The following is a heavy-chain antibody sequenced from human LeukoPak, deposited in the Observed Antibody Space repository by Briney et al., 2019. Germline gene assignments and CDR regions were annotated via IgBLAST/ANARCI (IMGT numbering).Heavy chain of an antibody. V-gene: IGHV4-4*07. D-gene: IGHD5/OR15-5a*01. CDR3: ARDRSKGRKLDAFDI. Sequence: SETLSLTCTVSGGSISSYYWSWIRQPAGKGLEWIGGIYTSGSTNYNPSLESRVTMSVDTSKNQFSLKLSSVTAADTAVYYCARDRSKGRKLDAFDIWGQGTMVTVSS. CDR2: IYTSGST. CDR1: GGSISSYY. J-gene: IGHJ3*02.